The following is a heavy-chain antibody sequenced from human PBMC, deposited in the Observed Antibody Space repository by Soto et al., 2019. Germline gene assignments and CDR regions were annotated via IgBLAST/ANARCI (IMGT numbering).Heavy chain of an antibody. Sequence: SETLSLTCTVSGGSISGHYWIWIRQSPGKGLEWIGYIFYTGSTNYNTSLKSRVTLSVDTSKNQFSLRLSSVTAEDTALHSCEREVSGGRSPDYWGQGTLVTVSS. J-gene: IGHJ4*02. CDR1: GGSISGHY. CDR3: EREVSGGRSPDY. D-gene: IGHD1-26*01. V-gene: IGHV4-59*11. CDR2: IFYTGST.